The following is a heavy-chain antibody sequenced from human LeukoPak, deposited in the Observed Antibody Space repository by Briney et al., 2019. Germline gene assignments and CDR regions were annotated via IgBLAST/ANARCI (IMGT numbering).Heavy chain of an antibody. J-gene: IGHJ4*02. CDR2: ISSSSSSNI. Sequence: GGSLRLSCAASGFSFSSYSMNWVRQAPGKGLEWVSYISSSSSSNIYYADSVKGRFTISRDNAKNSLYLQMNSLRAEDTAVYYCARYRGSGYSLDYWGQGTPVTVSS. V-gene: IGHV3-48*04. CDR1: GFSFSSYS. D-gene: IGHD3-3*01. CDR3: ARYRGSGYSLDY.